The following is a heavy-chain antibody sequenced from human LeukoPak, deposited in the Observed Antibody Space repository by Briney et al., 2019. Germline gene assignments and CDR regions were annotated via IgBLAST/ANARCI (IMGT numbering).Heavy chain of an antibody. CDR3: ARYDYGDFFFDY. CDR2: ISSSGSTI. J-gene: IGHJ4*02. D-gene: IGHD4-17*01. V-gene: IGHV3-48*04. Sequence: GGSLRLSCAASGFTFSSYSMNWVRQAPGKGLEWVSYISSSGSTIYYADSVKGRFTISRDNAKNSLYLQMNSLRAEDTAVYYCARYDYGDFFFDYWGQGTLVTVSS. CDR1: GFTFSSYS.